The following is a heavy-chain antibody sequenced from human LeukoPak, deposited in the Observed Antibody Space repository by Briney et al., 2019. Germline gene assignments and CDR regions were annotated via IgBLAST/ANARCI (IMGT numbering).Heavy chain of an antibody. CDR2: INHSGST. CDR1: GESFSGYY. D-gene: IGHD4-23*01. CDR3: ARVWVRDYGGNLYYYGMDV. Sequence: SETLSLTCAVYGESFSGYYWSWIRQPPGKGLEWIGEINHSGSTNYNPSLKSRVTTSVDTSKNQFSLKLSSVTAADTAVYYCARVWVRDYGGNLYYYGMDVWGQGTTVTVSS. J-gene: IGHJ6*02. V-gene: IGHV4-34*01.